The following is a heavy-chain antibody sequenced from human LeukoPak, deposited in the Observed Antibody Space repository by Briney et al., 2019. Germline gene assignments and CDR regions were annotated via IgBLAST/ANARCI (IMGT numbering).Heavy chain of an antibody. D-gene: IGHD3-16*01. CDR3: ARAGGEIHFDY. Sequence: PSETLSLTCTVSGGSISSYYWSWIRQPPGKGLEWIGYIYYSGSTNYNPSLKSRVTISVDTSKNQFSLKLSSVTAADTAVYYCARAGGEIHFDYWGQGTLVTVSS. CDR2: IYYSGST. V-gene: IGHV4-59*01. J-gene: IGHJ4*02. CDR1: GGSISSYY.